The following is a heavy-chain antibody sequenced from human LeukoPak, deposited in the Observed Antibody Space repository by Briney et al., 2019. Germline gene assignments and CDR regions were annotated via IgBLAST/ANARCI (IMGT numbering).Heavy chain of an antibody. CDR3: ARSWAGRLDRCFDL. V-gene: IGHV4-59*01. D-gene: IGHD6-19*01. CDR2: ISYSGST. J-gene: IGHJ2*01. CDR1: GGSINSYY. Sequence: SETLSRTCTVSGGSINSYYWSWIRQPPGRGLEWIGYISYSGSTNYNPSLKSRITISIDTSKNQFSLKLRSVTTADTAVYYCARSWAGRLDRCFDLWGRGTLVTVSS.